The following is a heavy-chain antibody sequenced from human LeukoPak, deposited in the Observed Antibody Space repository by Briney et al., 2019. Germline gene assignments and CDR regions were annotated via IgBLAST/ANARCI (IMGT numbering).Heavy chain of an antibody. Sequence: GGSLRLSCAASGFTFSSYEMNWVRQAPGKGLEWVSSISTSGSYIYYADSVKGRFTISRDNAKNSLYLQMNSLRAEDTAVYYCARGTRDGYYLFDAFDIWGQGTMVTVSS. V-gene: IGHV3-21*01. CDR1: GFTFSSYE. D-gene: IGHD5-24*01. CDR3: ARGTRDGYYLFDAFDI. J-gene: IGHJ3*02. CDR2: ISTSGSYI.